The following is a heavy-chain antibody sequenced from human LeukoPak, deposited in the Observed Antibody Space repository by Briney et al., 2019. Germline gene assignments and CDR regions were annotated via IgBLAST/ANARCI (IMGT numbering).Heavy chain of an antibody. D-gene: IGHD1-1*01. CDR1: GFTFSNYN. CDR3: ARDGTGKSGHFDL. Sequence: GGSLRLSCAASGFTFSNYNMNWVRQAPGKGLEWVSYISSSSDTMFYPDSVKGRFTISRDNAKNSLYLQMYSLRDDDTAVYYCARDGTGKSGHFDLWGRGTLVTVSS. V-gene: IGHV3-48*02. CDR2: ISSSSDTM. J-gene: IGHJ2*01.